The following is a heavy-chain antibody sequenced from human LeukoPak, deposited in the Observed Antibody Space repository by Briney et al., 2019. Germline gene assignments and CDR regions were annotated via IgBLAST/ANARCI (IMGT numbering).Heavy chain of an antibody. CDR3: ARHVRSNYLLYYFDY. V-gene: IGHV4-34*01. D-gene: IGHD4-11*01. J-gene: IGHJ4*02. CDR1: GGSFSGYY. Sequence: KPSETLSLTCAVYGGSFSGYYWSWIRQPPGKGLEWIGEINHSGSTNYNPSLKSRVTISVDTSKNQFSLKLSSVTATDTAVYYCARHVRSNYLLYYFDYWGQGTLVTVSS. CDR2: INHSGST.